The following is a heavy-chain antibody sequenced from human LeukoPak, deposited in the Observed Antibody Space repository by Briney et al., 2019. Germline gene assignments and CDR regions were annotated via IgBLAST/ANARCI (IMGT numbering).Heavy chain of an antibody. V-gene: IGHV3-20*01. CDR1: GFTFSSYW. CDR3: ARHGSIYYYYGMDV. Sequence: GGSLRLSCVASGFTFSSYWMSWVRQAPGKGLEWVSGINWNGGSTGYADSVKGRFTISRDNAKNSLYLQMNSLRAEDTALYHCARHGSIYYYYGMDVWGQGTTVTVSS. CDR2: INWNGGST. J-gene: IGHJ6*02. D-gene: IGHD3-22*01.